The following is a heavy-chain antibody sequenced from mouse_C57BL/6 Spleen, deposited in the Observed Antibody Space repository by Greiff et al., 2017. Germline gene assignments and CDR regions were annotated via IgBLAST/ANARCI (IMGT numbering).Heavy chain of an antibody. CDR1: GYTFTSYW. CDR2: IDPSASYT. V-gene: IGHV1-59*01. Sequence: QVQLQQPGAELVRPGTSVKLSCKASGYTFTSYWMHWVKQRPGQGLEWIGVIDPSASYTNYNQKFKGKATLTVDTSSSTAYMQLSSLTSEDSAVYYCARGGDGYYEGFAYWGQGTLVTVSA. D-gene: IGHD2-3*01. J-gene: IGHJ3*01. CDR3: ARGGDGYYEGFAY.